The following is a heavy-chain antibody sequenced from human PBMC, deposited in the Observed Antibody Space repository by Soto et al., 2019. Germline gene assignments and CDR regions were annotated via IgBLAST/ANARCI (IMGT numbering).Heavy chain of an antibody. CDR3: AKKVNSGSGSQYFDY. CDR1: GFTFGSYC. Sequence: GGSLRVSRVASGFTFGSYCMRWVRQAPGKGLEWVSGFRAGGDDGTTYYADSVKGRFTISRDNSKNTLFLQMNSLRAEDTAIYYCAKKVNSGSGSQYFDYFGQGTLVTVSS. J-gene: IGHJ4*02. D-gene: IGHD3-10*01. V-gene: IGHV3-23*01. CDR2: FRAGGDDGTT.